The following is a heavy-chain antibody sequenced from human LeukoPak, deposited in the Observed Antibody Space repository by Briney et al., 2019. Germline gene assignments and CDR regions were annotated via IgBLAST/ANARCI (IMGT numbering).Heavy chain of an antibody. CDR1: GFIVSTNY. J-gene: IGHJ4*02. D-gene: IGHD3-22*01. V-gene: IGHV3-53*01. Sequence: PGGSLRLSCAASGFIVSTNYMSWVRQAPGKGLEWVSVIYSGGSTYYADSVKGRFTISRDNSKNTLYLQMNSLGAEDTAVYYCARYFYDSSGYPYYFDYWGQGTLVTVSS. CDR2: IYSGGST. CDR3: ARYFYDSSGYPYYFDY.